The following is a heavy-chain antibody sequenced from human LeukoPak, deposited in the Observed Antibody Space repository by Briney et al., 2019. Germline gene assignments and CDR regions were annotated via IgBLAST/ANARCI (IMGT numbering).Heavy chain of an antibody. CDR3: ARDGHYDILTGLFDY. J-gene: IGHJ4*02. CDR1: GFTFSDYY. V-gene: IGHV3-11*01. Sequence: GGSLRLSCAASGFTFSDYYMSWIRQAPGKGLEWVSYISSSGSTIYYADSVKGLFTISRDNAKNSLYLQMNSLRAEDTAVYYCARDGHYDILTGLFDYWGQGTLVTVSS. D-gene: IGHD3-9*01. CDR2: ISSSGSTI.